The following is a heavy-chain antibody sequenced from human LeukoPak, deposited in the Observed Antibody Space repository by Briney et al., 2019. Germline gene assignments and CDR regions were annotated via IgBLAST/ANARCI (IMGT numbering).Heavy chain of an antibody. D-gene: IGHD1-14*01. J-gene: IGHJ4*02. CDR2: INHSGST. CDR3: ARGSRLGTLDY. CDR1: GGSFSGYY. V-gene: IGHV4-34*01. Sequence: SETLSLTCAVYGGSFSGYYLSWIRQPPGKGLEWIGEINHSGSTNYNPSLKSRVTISVDTSKNQFSLKLSSVTAADTAVYYCARGSRLGTLDYWGQGTLVTVSS.